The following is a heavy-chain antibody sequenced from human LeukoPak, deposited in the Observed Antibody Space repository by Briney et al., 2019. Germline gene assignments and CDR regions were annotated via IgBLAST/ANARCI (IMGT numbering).Heavy chain of an antibody. Sequence: GGSLTLSCAASGFTFSSYAMSWVRQAPGKGLEWVSGISTSGGSTGYADSVRGRFTISRDNPGNTLYMDMNSLRGEDTAVYYCAIMHPYYDGSGYWVQWGQGTLVTVSS. V-gene: IGHV3-23*01. CDR3: AIMHPYYDGSGYWVQ. D-gene: IGHD3-22*01. CDR2: ISTSGGST. CDR1: GFTFSSYA. J-gene: IGHJ4*02.